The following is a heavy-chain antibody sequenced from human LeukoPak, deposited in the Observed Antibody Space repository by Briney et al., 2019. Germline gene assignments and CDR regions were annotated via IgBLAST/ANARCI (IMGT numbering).Heavy chain of an antibody. CDR1: GGSISSGSYY. Sequence: SETLSLTCTVSGGSISSGSYYWSWIRQPAGKGLEWIGRIYTSGSTYYNPSLKSRVTISVDTSKNQFSLKLSSVTAADTAVYYCARRVYDSSGYYYYSGIDYWGQGTLVTVSS. D-gene: IGHD3-22*01. V-gene: IGHV4-61*02. J-gene: IGHJ4*02. CDR3: ARRVYDSSGYYYYSGIDY. CDR2: IYTSGST.